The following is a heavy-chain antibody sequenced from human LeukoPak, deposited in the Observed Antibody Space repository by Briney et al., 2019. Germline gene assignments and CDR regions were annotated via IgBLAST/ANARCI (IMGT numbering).Heavy chain of an antibody. V-gene: IGHV3-7*03. CDR3: ARDQYDTWSRRGNFDS. CDR2: IKLDGSGK. D-gene: IGHD3-3*01. Sequence: PGGSLRLSCAASGFTFSSYAMHWVRQAPGKGLEWVANIKLDGSGKNYVDSVKGRFTISRDNTKNSLYLQMNSLRVEDTAVFYCARDQYDTWSRRGNFDSWGQGTLVIVSS. CDR1: GFTFSSYA. J-gene: IGHJ4*02.